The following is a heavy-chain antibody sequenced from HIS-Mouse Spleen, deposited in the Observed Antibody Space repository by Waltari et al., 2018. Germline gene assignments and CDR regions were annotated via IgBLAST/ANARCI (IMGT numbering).Heavy chain of an antibody. CDR2: IYYSGST. CDR3: AREIPYSSSWYDWYFDL. CDR1: GGSISSSSYH. J-gene: IGHJ2*01. Sequence: QLQLQESGPGLVKPSEPLSLTCTVSGGSISSSSYHWGWNRQPPGKGLEWIGSIYYSGSTYYNPSLKSRVTISVDTSKNQFSLKLSSVTAADTAVYYCAREIPYSSSWYDWYFDLWGRGTLVTVSS. V-gene: IGHV4-39*07. D-gene: IGHD6-13*01.